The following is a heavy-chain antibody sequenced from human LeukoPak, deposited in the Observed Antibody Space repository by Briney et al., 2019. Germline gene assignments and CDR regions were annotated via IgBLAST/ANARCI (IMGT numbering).Heavy chain of an antibody. V-gene: IGHV3-30*01. D-gene: IGHD3-22*01. CDR1: GFTFSSYA. Sequence: GRSLRLSCAASGFTFSSYAMHWVRQAPGKGLEWVAVISYDGSNKYYADSVKGRFTISRDNSKNTLYLQMNSLRAEDTAVYYCARDERLGSSGYYFDYWGQGTLVTVYS. J-gene: IGHJ4*02. CDR3: ARDERLGSSGYYFDY. CDR2: ISYDGSNK.